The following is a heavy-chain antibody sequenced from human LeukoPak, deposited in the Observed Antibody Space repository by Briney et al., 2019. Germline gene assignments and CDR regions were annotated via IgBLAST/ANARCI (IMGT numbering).Heavy chain of an antibody. CDR1: GFTFSDYS. V-gene: IGHV3-11*01. CDR3: ARGPRILAAGSYYFDY. Sequence: GGSLRLSCAASGFTFSDYSMSWVRQAPGKGLEWVSFINVNGGAMYYADFVKGRFTISRDNAKSSLYLEMNSLRVEDTAVYYCARGPRILAAGSYYFDYWGQGSLVTVSS. CDR2: INVNGGAM. J-gene: IGHJ4*02. D-gene: IGHD6-13*01.